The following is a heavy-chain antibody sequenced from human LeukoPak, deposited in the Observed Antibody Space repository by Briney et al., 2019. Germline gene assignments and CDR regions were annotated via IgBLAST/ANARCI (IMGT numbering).Heavy chain of an antibody. D-gene: IGHD4-11*01. V-gene: IGHV4-4*02. CDR1: GGSISSGNW. CDR3: ARGPSHSNPNYKWLDP. Sequence: SETLSLTCAVSGGSISSGNWWSWVRQPPGKGLGWSGEIYHSGSTNYNPSLKSRVTISVDKSKNQFSLELSSVTAADTAVYYCARGPSHSNPNYKWLDPWGEGTLVTVSS. J-gene: IGHJ5*02. CDR2: IYHSGST.